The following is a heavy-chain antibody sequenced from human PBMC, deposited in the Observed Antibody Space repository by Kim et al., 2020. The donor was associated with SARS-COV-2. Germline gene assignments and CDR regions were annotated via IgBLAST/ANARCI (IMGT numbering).Heavy chain of an antibody. D-gene: IGHD2-2*01. Sequence: GGSLRLSCAASGFTFSSYGMHWVRQAPGKGLEWVAVIWYDGSNKYYADSVKGRCTISRDNSKNTLYLQMNSLRAEDTAVYYCAKDTHSGACSSTSCYSGYGMDVWGQGTTVTVSS. CDR1: GFTFSSYG. CDR3: AKDTHSGACSSTSCYSGYGMDV. CDR2: IWYDGSNK. J-gene: IGHJ6*02. V-gene: IGHV3-33*06.